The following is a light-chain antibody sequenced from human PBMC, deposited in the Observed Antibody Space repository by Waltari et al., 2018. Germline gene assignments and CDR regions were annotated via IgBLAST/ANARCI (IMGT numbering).Light chain of an antibody. J-gene: IGKJ4*01. V-gene: IGKV3-15*01. CDR2: GAS. CDR1: QSVSSN. Sequence: EIMMTQSPATLSVSPGERVTLSCRASQSVSSNLAWYQQKSGQAPRLLVYGASTRATGIPARFSGSGSGTDFTLTISSLQSEDFAVYFCQQNNIWPFTFGGGTKVEIK. CDR3: QQNNIWPFT.